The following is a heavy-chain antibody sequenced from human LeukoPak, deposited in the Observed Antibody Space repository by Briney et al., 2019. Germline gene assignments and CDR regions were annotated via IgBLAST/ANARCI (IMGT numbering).Heavy chain of an antibody. CDR2: IRSKANSYAT. D-gene: IGHD3-10*01. CDR1: GFTFSGSA. V-gene: IGHV3-73*01. J-gene: IGHJ4*02. CDR3: TRHNRYSGVFDY. Sequence: PGGSLRLSCAASGFTFSGSAMHWVRQASGKGLEWVGRIRSKANSYATAYAASVKGRFTISRDDSKNTAYLQMNSLKTEDPAVYYCTRHNRYSGVFDYWGQGTLVTVSS.